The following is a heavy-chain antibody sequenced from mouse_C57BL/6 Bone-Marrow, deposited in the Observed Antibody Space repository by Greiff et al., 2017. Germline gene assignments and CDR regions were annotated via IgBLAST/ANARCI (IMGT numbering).Heavy chain of an antibody. CDR3: ARGEYGSSFAY. CDR1: GFTFSDYG. D-gene: IGHD1-1*01. CDR2: ISSGSSTI. V-gene: IGHV5-17*01. J-gene: IGHJ3*01. Sequence: DVKLQESGGGLVKPGGSLKLSCADSGFTFSDYGMHWVRQAPEKGLEWVAYISSGSSTIYYADTVKGRFTISRDNAKNTLFLQMTSLRSEDTAMYYCARGEYGSSFAYWGQGTLVTVSA.